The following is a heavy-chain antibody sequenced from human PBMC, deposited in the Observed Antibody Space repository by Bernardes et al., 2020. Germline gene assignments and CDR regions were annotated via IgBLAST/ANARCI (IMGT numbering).Heavy chain of an antibody. V-gene: IGHV3-23*01. CDR1: GFTFRSYA. J-gene: IGHJ6*03. CDR3: AKDSSYYYYYMDV. D-gene: IGHD6-6*01. Sequence: GGSLRLSCAASGFTFRSYAMSWVRQAPGKGLEWVSAISGSGGSTYYADSVKGRFTISRDNSKNTLYLQMNSLRAEDTAVYYCAKDSSYYYYYMDVWGKGTTVTVSS. CDR2: ISGSGGST.